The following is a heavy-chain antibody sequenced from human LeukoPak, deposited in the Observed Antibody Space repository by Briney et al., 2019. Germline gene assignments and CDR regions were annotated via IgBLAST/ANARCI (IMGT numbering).Heavy chain of an antibody. CDR1: GGSISSGSYY. CDR2: IYTSGST. CDR3: ARDIAVYHWDYYYYMDV. Sequence: SETLSLTCTVSGGSISSGSYYWSWIRQPAGKGLEWIGRIYTSGSTNYNPSLKSRVTISVDTSKNQFSMKLRSVTAADTAVYYCARDIAVYHWDYYYYMDVXG. V-gene: IGHV4-61*02. J-gene: IGHJ6*03. D-gene: IGHD6-19*01.